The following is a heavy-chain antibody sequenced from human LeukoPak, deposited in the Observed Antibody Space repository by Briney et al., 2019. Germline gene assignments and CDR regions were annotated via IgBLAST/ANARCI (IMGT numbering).Heavy chain of an antibody. V-gene: IGHV4-30-2*01. CDR1: GGSISRGGYS. Sequence: SETLSLTCAFCGGSISRGGYSWSWIREPPGKGVEWVGYIYCWGSTYYNPSLKSRVTISVDTTENQFSLKLSSVTAADTAVYYCARARITMGRVVAAAWFDPWGQGTLVTVSS. J-gene: IGHJ5*02. CDR3: ARARITMGRVVAAAWFDP. D-gene: IGHD3-10*01. CDR2: IYCWGST.